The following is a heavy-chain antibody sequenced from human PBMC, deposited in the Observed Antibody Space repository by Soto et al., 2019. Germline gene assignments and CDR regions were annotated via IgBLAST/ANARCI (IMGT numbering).Heavy chain of an antibody. CDR3: ARDPIYYYDSSGPALDY. Sequence: TGGSLRRSCAASGFTFSSYSMNWVRQAPGKGLEWVSSISSSSSYIYYADSVKGRFTISRDNAKNSLYLQMNSLRAEDTAVYYCARDPIYYYDSSGPALDYWGQGTLVTVSS. CDR1: GFTFSSYS. CDR2: ISSSSSYI. V-gene: IGHV3-21*01. D-gene: IGHD3-22*01. J-gene: IGHJ4*02.